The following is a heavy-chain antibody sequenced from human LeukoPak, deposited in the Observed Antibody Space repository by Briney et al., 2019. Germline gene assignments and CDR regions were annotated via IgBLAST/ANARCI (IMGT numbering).Heavy chain of an antibody. D-gene: IGHD3-10*01. CDR3: ARGGGGSARGGYFDL. Sequence: PGGSLRLSCAASGFTVSSNYMSWVRQAPGKGLEWVSVIYSRATTYYADSVQGRFTISRDNSKNTLHLQMNSLRVEETAVYYCARGGGGSARGGYFDLWGRGTMVTVSS. J-gene: IGHJ2*01. V-gene: IGHV3-66*01. CDR1: GFTVSSNY. CDR2: IYSRATT.